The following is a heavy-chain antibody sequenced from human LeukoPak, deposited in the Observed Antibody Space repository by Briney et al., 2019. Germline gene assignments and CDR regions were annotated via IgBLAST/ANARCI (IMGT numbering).Heavy chain of an antibody. CDR2: ISWNSGSK. V-gene: IGHV3-9*01. J-gene: IGHJ4*02. CDR3: AKGPYYGSGSYFPYYFDY. D-gene: IGHD3-10*01. CDR1: GFTFDDYA. Sequence: GRSLRLSCAASGFTFDDYAMHWVRQGPGKGLEWVSGISWNSGSKGYADSVKGRFTISRDNAKNSLYLQMNSLRTEDTALYYCAKGPYYGSGSYFPYYFDYWGQATLVTVSS.